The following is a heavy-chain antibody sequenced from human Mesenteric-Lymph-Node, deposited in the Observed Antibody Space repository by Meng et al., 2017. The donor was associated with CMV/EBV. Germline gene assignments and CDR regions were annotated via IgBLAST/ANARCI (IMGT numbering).Heavy chain of an antibody. V-gene: IGHV3-7*01. CDR1: GFTFSSYW. J-gene: IGHJ4*02. CDR2: IKQDGSEK. Sequence: GESLKISCAASGFTFSSYWMSWVRQAPGKGLEWVANIKQDGSEKYYVDSVKGRFTISRDNAKNTLYLQMNSLRLDDTAVYYCARHKGGGTAALDPFDYWGPGTLVTVSS. D-gene: IGHD6-13*01. CDR3: ARHKGGGTAALDPFDY.